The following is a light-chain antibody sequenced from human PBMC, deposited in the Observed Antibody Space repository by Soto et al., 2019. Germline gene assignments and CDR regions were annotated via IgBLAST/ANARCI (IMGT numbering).Light chain of an antibody. J-gene: IGLJ2*01. CDR1: SSNIGAGYD. CDR3: QSYDSSLSAYV. V-gene: IGLV1-40*01. CDR2: GNT. Sequence: QLVLTQPPSVSGAPGQRVTISCTGNSSNIGAGYDVHWYQHLPRTAPKFLIYGNTKRPSGVPDRFSGSKSGSSASLAITGLQAEDEADYYCQSYDSSLSAYVFGGGTQLTVL.